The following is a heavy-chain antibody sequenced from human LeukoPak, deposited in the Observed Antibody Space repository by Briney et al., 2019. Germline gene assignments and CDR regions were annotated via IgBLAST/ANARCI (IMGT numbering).Heavy chain of an antibody. V-gene: IGHV3-72*01. CDR2: TRNKANSYTT. Sequence: QPGGSLRLSCAASGFTFSDHYMDWVRQAPGKGLEWVGRTRNKANSYTTEYAASVKGRFTISRDDSKNSLYLQMNSLRTEDTAVYYCATGRTGTIDYWGQGTLVTVSS. CDR1: GFTFSDHY. CDR3: ATGRTGTIDY. D-gene: IGHD1-7*01. J-gene: IGHJ4*02.